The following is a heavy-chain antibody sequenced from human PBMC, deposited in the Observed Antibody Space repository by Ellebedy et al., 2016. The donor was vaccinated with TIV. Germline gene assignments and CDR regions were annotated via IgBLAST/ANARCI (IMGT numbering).Heavy chain of an antibody. Sequence: GGSLRLXCAASGFTFSNYAMTWVRQPPGKGLEWVSGISGNGRSTYYAGSVRGRFTISRDNSKNTLHLQMNSLRVDDTAVYYCAKDHEQLLVPNWFDPWGQGTLVTVSS. V-gene: IGHV3-23*01. CDR1: GFTFSNYA. D-gene: IGHD1-26*01. CDR3: AKDHEQLLVPNWFDP. CDR2: ISGNGRST. J-gene: IGHJ5*02.